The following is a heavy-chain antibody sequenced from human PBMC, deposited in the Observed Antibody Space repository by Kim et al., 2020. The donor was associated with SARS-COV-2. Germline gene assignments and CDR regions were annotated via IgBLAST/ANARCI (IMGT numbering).Heavy chain of an antibody. CDR3: ARSEVGEFLDQ. D-gene: IGHD3-10*01. CDR2: IKADGSDS. J-gene: IGHJ4*02. CDR1: EFIFGSFW. V-gene: IGHV3-7*03. Sequence: GGSLRLSCVGSEFIFGSFWMHWVRQSPGKGLQWVATIKADGSDSYYEESVRGRFTVSRDNAKKTVILQMNSLRVEDTAVYFCARSEVGEFLDQWGQGTLVTVSS.